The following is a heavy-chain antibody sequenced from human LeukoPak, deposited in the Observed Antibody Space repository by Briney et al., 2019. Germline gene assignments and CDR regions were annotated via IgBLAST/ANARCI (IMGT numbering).Heavy chain of an antibody. CDR2: ISSSSSYI. D-gene: IGHD3-22*01. CDR1: GFTFSSYS. V-gene: IGHV3-21*01. CDR3: AREDDSSGYYFDY. Sequence: GGSLGLSCAASGFTFSSYSMNWVRQAPGKGLEWVSSISSSSSYIYYADSVKGRFTISRDNAKNSLYLQMNSLRAEDTAVYYCAREDDSSGYYFDYWGQGTLVTVSS. J-gene: IGHJ4*02.